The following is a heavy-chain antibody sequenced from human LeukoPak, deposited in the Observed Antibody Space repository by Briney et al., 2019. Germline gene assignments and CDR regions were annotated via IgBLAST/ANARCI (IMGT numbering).Heavy chain of an antibody. CDR1: GYTFTSYG. Sequence: RASVKASCRASGYTFTSYGISWVRQAPGQGLEWVGWISTYNGNTFYAQKFEGRVSMTTDTSTNTVYMDLRSLRSDDTAVYYCARDLEHCRNIICSNSAYWGQGTLVTVSS. CDR2: ISTYNGNT. J-gene: IGHJ4*02. V-gene: IGHV1-18*01. CDR3: ARDLEHCRNIICSNSAY. D-gene: IGHD2-2*01.